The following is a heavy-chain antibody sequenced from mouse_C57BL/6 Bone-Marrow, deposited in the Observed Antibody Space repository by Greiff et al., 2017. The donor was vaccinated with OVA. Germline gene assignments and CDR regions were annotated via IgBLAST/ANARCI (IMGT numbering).Heavy chain of an antibody. D-gene: IGHD1-1*01. CDR2: IYPGDGDT. V-gene: IGHV1-80*01. CDR3: ARFITTVGATRDYFDY. J-gene: IGHJ2*01. Sequence: VQLQQSGAELVKPEASVKISCKASGYAFSNYWMNWVKQRPGEGLEWIGQIYPGDGDTNYNGKFKGKATLTADKSSSTAYMHHSSLTSEDSAVYYCARFITTVGATRDYFDYWGQGTTLTVSS. CDR1: GYAFSNYW.